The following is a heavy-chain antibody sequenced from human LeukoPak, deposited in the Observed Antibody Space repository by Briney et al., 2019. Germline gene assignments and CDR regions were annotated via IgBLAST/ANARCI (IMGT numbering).Heavy chain of an antibody. Sequence: ASVRVSCKASGYTFTAYYIHWVRQAPGQGLEWLGWINPNSGDTNYAQKFQGRVTITRDTSITTAYIELSRLKSEDTAVYYCSRGQMSAVGVGYFDYWGKGTLVTVSS. D-gene: IGHD1-26*01. J-gene: IGHJ4*02. V-gene: IGHV1-2*02. CDR2: INPNSGDT. CDR3: SRGQMSAVGVGYFDY. CDR1: GYTFTAYY.